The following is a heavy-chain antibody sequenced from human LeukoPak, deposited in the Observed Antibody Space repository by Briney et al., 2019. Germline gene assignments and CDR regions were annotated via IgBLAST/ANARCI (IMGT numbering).Heavy chain of an antibody. CDR1: RVTFSSYA. J-gene: IGHJ4*02. CDR2: ISGSGGST. Sequence: PGGSLRLSCAASRVTFSSYAMSWVRQAPGKGLEWVSAISGSGGSTYYADSVKGRFTISRDNSKNTLYLQMNSLRAEDTAVYYCAKYKSGNWYQFLFDYWGQGTLVTVSS. D-gene: IGHD6-13*01. CDR3: AKYKSGNWYQFLFDY. V-gene: IGHV3-23*01.